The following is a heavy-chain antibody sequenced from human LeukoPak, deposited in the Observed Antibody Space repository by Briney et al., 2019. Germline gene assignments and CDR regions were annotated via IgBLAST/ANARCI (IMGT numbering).Heavy chain of an antibody. D-gene: IGHD2-15*01. J-gene: IGHJ4*02. CDR2: ISNDGGST. V-gene: IGHV3-64*01. CDR1: GFTFSSYA. CDR3: ARGGSFDY. Sequence: GGSLRLSCAASGFTFSSYAMHWVRHAPGKGLEYVSAISNDGGSTYYANSVKGRFTISRDNSKNTLYLQMGSLRAEDMAVYYCARGGSFDYWGQGILVTVSS.